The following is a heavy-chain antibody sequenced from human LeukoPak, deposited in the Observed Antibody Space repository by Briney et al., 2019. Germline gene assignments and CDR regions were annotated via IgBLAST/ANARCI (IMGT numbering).Heavy chain of an antibody. CDR2: IKPILGRP. J-gene: IGHJ3*02. V-gene: IGHV1-69*04. D-gene: IGHD3-10*01. Sequence: SVKVSCKASGYTFTSYGISWVRQAPEQGLEWMGRIKPILGRPSYAQKFQGRITITADTSTDTAYMDLSSLTSEDTAVYYCATLMPPALARGVNPAAAFDIWGQGTTVIVSS. CDR1: GYTFTSYG. CDR3: ATLMPPALARGVNPAAAFDI.